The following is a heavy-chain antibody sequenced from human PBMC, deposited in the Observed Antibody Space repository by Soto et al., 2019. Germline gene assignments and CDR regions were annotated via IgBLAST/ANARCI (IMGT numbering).Heavy chain of an antibody. J-gene: IGHJ4*02. D-gene: IGHD6-19*01. V-gene: IGHV1-46*01. Sequence: ASVKVSCKASGYTFTSYDMHWVRQAPGQGLEWMGIINPSGGSTSYAQKFQGRVTMTRDTSTSTVYMELSSLRSEDTAVYYCARVANSSAWYGFSFYDGWGQGTLVTVSS. CDR2: INPSGGST. CDR3: ARVANSSAWYGFSFYDG. CDR1: GYTFTSYD.